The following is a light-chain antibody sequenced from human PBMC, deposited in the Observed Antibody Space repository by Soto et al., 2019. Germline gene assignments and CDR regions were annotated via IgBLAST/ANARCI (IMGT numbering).Light chain of an antibody. CDR3: QQYNKWPPLT. Sequence: EIVMTQSPATLSVSPGEGATLSCRASQSVSSDLAWYQQKPGQAPRLLIYGASTRATGIPARFSGSGSGTEFTLTISGLQSEDFAVYYCQQYNKWPPLTFGGGTKVEIK. CDR1: QSVSSD. CDR2: GAS. V-gene: IGKV3-15*01. J-gene: IGKJ4*01.